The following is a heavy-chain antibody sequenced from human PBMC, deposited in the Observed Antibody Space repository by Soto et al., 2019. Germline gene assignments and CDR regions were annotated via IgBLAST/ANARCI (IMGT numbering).Heavy chain of an antibody. CDR2: INHSGST. J-gene: IGHJ6*02. CDR1: GGSFSGYY. CDR3: ARVHEYSSSSGLLGGDYYYYGMDV. V-gene: IGHV4-34*01. Sequence: PSETLSLTCAVYGGSFSGYYWSWIRQPPGKGLEWIGEINHSGSTNYNPSLKSRVTISVDTSKNQFSLKLSSVTAADTAVYYCARVHEYSSSSGLLGGDYYYYGMDVWGQGTTVTV. D-gene: IGHD6-6*01.